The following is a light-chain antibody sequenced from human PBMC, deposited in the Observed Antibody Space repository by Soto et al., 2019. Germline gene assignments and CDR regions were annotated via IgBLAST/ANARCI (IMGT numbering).Light chain of an antibody. CDR1: QXVLYSSNNETF. J-gene: IGKJ1*01. CDR3: QQYYNIPWT. CDR2: WAS. Sequence: DIVMTHSPDSLAVSLVERATINXXSNQXVLYSSNNETFLAWYQQKPGQPPKXXIYWASNRESGVPGRFRGSGSGTDFTLTSTSLQAEDVALYYCQQYYNIPWTFGQGTKVEIK. V-gene: IGKV4-1*01.